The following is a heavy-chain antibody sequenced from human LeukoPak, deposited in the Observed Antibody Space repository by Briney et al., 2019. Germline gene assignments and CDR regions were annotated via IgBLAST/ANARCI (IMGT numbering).Heavy chain of an antibody. J-gene: IGHJ4*02. CDR3: AARSYDSSGYPGYYFDY. Sequence: SETLSLTCAVYGGSFSGYYWSWIRQPPGKGLESIGEINHSGSTNYNPSLKSRVTISVDTSKNQFSLKLSSVTAADTAVYYCAARSYDSSGYPGYYFDYWGQGTLVTVSS. D-gene: IGHD3-22*01. CDR1: GGSFSGYY. CDR2: INHSGST. V-gene: IGHV4-34*01.